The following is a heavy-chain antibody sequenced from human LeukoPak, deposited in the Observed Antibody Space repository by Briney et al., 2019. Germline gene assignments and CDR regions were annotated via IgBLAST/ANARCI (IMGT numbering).Heavy chain of an antibody. Sequence: SETLSLTCAVSGGSISSTTSYWGWIRQPPGKGLEWIGRIYYSGSTFYNPSLKSRVTISVDTSKNQFSLKLSSVTAADTAVYYCARGMSALYGSGSYVFDYWGQGTLVTVSS. CDR1: GGSISSTTSY. J-gene: IGHJ4*01. CDR3: ARGMSALYGSGSYVFDY. CDR2: IYYSGST. D-gene: IGHD3-10*01. V-gene: IGHV4-39*07.